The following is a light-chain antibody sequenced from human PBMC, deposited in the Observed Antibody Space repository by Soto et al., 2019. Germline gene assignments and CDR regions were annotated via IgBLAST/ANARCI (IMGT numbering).Light chain of an antibody. CDR1: GSDIGSYDF. V-gene: IGLV2-11*01. CDR2: DVN. J-gene: IGLJ3*02. CDR3: CYYAGSFTWV. Sequence: QSALTQPRSVSGSPGQSVTISCTGTGSDIGSYDFVSWYQQHPGKAPKLMIYDVNQWPSGVPDHFFGSKSGNTASLTISGLPAEDAADYSCCYYAGSFTWVFGGGTKLTVL.